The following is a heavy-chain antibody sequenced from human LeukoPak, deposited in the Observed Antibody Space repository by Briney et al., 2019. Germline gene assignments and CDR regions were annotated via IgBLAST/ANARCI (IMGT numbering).Heavy chain of an antibody. CDR3: ATESPRRQYYYDPNWFDP. CDR1: GGTFSSYG. V-gene: IGHV1-69*13. J-gene: IGHJ5*02. D-gene: IGHD3-22*01. CDR2: IIPIFDTA. Sequence: ASVKVSCKASGGTFSSYGISWVRQAPGQGLEWVGGIIPIFDTANYAQKFQGRVTITADESTNTAYMELSSLRSEDTAVYYCATESPRRQYYYDPNWFDPWGQGTLVTVSS.